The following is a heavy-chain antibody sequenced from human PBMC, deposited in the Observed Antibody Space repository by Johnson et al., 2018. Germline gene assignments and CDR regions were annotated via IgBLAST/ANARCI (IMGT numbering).Heavy chain of an antibody. V-gene: IGHV3-23*04. CDR3: ATGGYDSGPYAFDM. CDR1: GFTLSTLP. CDR2: VTRSCSKT. Sequence: VQLVQCGGGLVQPGGSLRLSCVASGFTLSTLPMSWVRQAPGKGLEWVSSVTRSCSKTYYAASVKGRFTISRDNSKNTLYLQMNTVGADESAVYYCATGGYDSGPYAFDMWGQGTMVTVSS. J-gene: IGHJ3*02. D-gene: IGHD6-19*01.